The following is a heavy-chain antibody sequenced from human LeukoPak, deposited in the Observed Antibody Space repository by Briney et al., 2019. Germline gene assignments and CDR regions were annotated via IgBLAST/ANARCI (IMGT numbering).Heavy chain of an antibody. Sequence: GESRRISCRGSGYIFTSYGIGGVRQMLGKGRGGRGIIYPGDSDTRYSQSFQGHVTISADKSISTAYLQWSSLEASDTAMYYCARQADTMIVVVSAFDIWGQGTMVTVSS. V-gene: IGHV5-51*01. J-gene: IGHJ3*02. CDR2: IYPGDSDT. CDR3: ARQADTMIVVVSAFDI. CDR1: GYIFTSYG. D-gene: IGHD3-22*01.